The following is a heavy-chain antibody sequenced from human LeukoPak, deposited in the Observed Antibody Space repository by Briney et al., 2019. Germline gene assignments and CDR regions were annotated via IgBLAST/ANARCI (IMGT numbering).Heavy chain of an antibody. CDR1: GFTFSSYA. Sequence: GGSLRLSCAASGFTFSSYAMSWVRQAPGKGLEWVSVISGSGDTTYYADSVKGRFTISRDSSRNTLYLQMNSLRAEDTAVYYCTNESPFLDYWGQGTLVTVSS. CDR3: TNESPFLDY. CDR2: ISGSGDTT. J-gene: IGHJ4*02. V-gene: IGHV3-23*01.